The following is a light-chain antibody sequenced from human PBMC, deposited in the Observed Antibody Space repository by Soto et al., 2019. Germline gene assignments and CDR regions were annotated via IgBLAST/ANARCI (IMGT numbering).Light chain of an antibody. Sequence: QSALTQPRSVSGSPGQSVTISCTGTSSDVGGFNSVSWYQQHPGKAPKLMIYDVNKRPSGVPDRFSGSKSGSTASLTISGLQAEDEADYYCFSYTSSGTYVFGTGTKLTVL. CDR2: DVN. CDR1: SSDVGGFNS. V-gene: IGLV2-11*01. CDR3: FSYTSSGTYV. J-gene: IGLJ1*01.